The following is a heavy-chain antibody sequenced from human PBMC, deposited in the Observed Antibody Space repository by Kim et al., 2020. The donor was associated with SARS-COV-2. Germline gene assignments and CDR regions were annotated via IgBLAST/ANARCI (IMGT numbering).Heavy chain of an antibody. J-gene: IGHJ4*02. CDR1: GGSISSSSYY. V-gene: IGHV4-39*01. D-gene: IGHD3-9*01. Sequence: SETLSLTCTVSGGSISSSSYYWGWIRQPPGKGLEWIGSIYYSGSTYYNPSLKSRVTISVDTSKNQFSLKLSSVTAADTAVYYCARHLFLDILTGQIDYWGQGTLVTVCS. CDR2: IYYSGST. CDR3: ARHLFLDILTGQIDY.